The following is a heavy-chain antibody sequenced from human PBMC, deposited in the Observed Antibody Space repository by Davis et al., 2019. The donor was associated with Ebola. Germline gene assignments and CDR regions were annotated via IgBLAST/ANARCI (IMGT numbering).Heavy chain of an antibody. V-gene: IGHV4-30-2*03. Sequence: MPSETLSLTCAVSGGSISSGGYSWSWIRQPPGKGLEWIGYIYHSGSTYYNPSLKSRVTISVDTSKNQFSLRLSSVTAADTAVYYCANQYYDILTAYYAYFDYWGQGTLVTVSS. CDR3: ANQYYDILTAYYAYFDY. J-gene: IGHJ4*02. D-gene: IGHD3-9*01. CDR2: IYHSGST. CDR1: GGSISSGGYS.